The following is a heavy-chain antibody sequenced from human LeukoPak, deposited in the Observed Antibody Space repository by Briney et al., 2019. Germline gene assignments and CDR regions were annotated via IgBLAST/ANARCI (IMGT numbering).Heavy chain of an antibody. CDR2: ISGSGGST. J-gene: IGHJ4*02. CDR3: AREYSIVGATFFDY. Sequence: GGSLRLSCAASGFTFSSYAMSWVRQAPGKGLEWVSAISGSGGSTYYADSVKGRFTISRDNSKNTLYLQMGSLRAEDMAVYYCAREYSIVGATFFDYWGQGTLVTVSS. CDR1: GFTFSSYA. V-gene: IGHV3-23*01. D-gene: IGHD1-26*01.